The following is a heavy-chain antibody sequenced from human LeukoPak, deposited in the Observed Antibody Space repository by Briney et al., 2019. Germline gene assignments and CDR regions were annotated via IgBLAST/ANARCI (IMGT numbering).Heavy chain of an antibody. J-gene: IGHJ6*02. Sequence: ASVKVSCKASGYTFTSYAVHWVRQAPGQRPEWMGWIDAGSGNTGCSQEFQGRVTITRDTSASTAYMELSSLTSEDTAVYYCARRGVTTQYSFYALAVWGQGTTVTVSS. CDR2: IDAGSGNT. V-gene: IGHV1-3*01. D-gene: IGHD2-21*02. CDR1: GYTFTSYA. CDR3: ARRGVTTQYSFYALAV.